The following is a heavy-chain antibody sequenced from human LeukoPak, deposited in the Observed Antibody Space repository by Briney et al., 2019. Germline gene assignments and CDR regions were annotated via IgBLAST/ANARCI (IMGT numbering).Heavy chain of an antibody. CDR2: FYYSGNT. J-gene: IGHJ4*02. CDR1: GASISSSSYQ. V-gene: IGHV4-39*01. CDR3: ARISIAVVPPYFDY. D-gene: IGHD2-2*01. Sequence: PSETLSLACTVSGASISSSSYQWGWIRQPPGKGLEWIGSFYYSGNTYYSPSLKSRVTVSVGTSKNLFSLNLTSVTAADTAVYYCARISIAVVPPYFDYWGQGTLVTVSS.